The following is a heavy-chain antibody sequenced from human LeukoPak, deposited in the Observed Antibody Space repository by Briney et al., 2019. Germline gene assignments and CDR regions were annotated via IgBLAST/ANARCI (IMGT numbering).Heavy chain of an antibody. CDR1: GFTFSRYW. D-gene: IGHD3-22*01. CDR3: ARAYSDSSGYYPPYFDY. V-gene: IGHV3-74*01. J-gene: IGHJ4*02. Sequence: GRSLRLSCAASGFTFSRYWMHWVRQAPGKGLVWVSRINSDGSSTSYADSVKGRFTISRDNAKTTLYLQMISLRAEDTAVYYCARAYSDSSGYYPPYFDYWGQGTLVTVSS. CDR2: INSDGSST.